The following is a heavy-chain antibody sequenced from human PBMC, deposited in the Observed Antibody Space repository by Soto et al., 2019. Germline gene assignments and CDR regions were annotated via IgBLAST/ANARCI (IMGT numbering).Heavy chain of an antibody. CDR3: AKGGAGGFGVVTWEFEY. Sequence: GGSLRLSCAASGFTFSSYAMSWVRQAPGKGLEWVSAISGSGGSTYYADSVKGRFTISRDNSKNTLYLQMNSLRAEDTAVYYCAKGGAGGFGVVTWEFEYWGQGTLVTVSS. J-gene: IGHJ4*02. D-gene: IGHD3-3*01. V-gene: IGHV3-23*01. CDR1: GFTFSSYA. CDR2: ISGSGGST.